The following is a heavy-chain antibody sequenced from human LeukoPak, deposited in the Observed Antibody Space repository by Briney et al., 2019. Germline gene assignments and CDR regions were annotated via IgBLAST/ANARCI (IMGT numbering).Heavy chain of an antibody. CDR3: AREIVSAVAGNFDY. V-gene: IGHV3-48*03. CDR1: GFTFSSYE. D-gene: IGHD6-19*01. CDR2: ISSSGSTR. Sequence: GGSLRLSCAASGFTFSSYEMNWVRQAPGKGLEWVSYISSSGSTRTYAASVKGRFTISRDNAKNSLYLEMNSLRAEDTAVYYCAREIVSAVAGNFDYWGQGTLVTVSS. J-gene: IGHJ4*02.